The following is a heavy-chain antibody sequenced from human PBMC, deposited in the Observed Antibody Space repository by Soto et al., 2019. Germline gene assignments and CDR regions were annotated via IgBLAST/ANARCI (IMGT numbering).Heavy chain of an antibody. CDR1: GGSFSGYY. D-gene: IGHD3-10*01. J-gene: IGHJ5*02. V-gene: IGHV4-34*01. Sequence: QVQLQQWGAGLLKPSETLSLTCAVYGGSFSGYYWSWIRQPPGKGLEWIGEINHSGSTNYNPSLKSRVTISVDTSKTQFSLKLSSVTAADTAVYYCARGGSSLLWFGELLSYNWFDPWGQGTLVTVSS. CDR2: INHSGST. CDR3: ARGGSSLLWFGELLSYNWFDP.